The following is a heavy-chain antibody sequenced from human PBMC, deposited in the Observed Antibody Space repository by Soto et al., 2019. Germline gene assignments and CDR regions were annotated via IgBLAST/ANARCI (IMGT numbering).Heavy chain of an antibody. Sequence: EVQLVETGGGLIQPGGSLRLSCAASGFTVSSNYMSWVRQAPGKGLEWVSVIYSGGSTYYADSVKGRFTISRDNSKNTLYHKMNSLRAEDTAVYYCASHEAFGDRYYGMDVWGQGTTVTVSS. J-gene: IGHJ6*02. CDR3: ASHEAFGDRYYGMDV. D-gene: IGHD4-17*01. V-gene: IGHV3-53*02. CDR2: IYSGGST. CDR1: GFTVSSNY.